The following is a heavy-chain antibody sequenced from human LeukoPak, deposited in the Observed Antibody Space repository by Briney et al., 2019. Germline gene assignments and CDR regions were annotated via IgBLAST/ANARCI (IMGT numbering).Heavy chain of an antibody. CDR2: IYTSGST. CDR3: ARLDRYGSGSYNNY. J-gene: IGHJ4*02. CDR1: GGSISSYY. D-gene: IGHD3-10*01. Sequence: SETLSLTCTVSGGSISSYYWSWIRQPAGKGLEWIGRIYTSGSTNYNPSLKSRVTMSVDTSKNQFSLKLSSVTAADTAVYYCARLDRYGSGSYNNYWGQGTLVTVSS. V-gene: IGHV4-4*07.